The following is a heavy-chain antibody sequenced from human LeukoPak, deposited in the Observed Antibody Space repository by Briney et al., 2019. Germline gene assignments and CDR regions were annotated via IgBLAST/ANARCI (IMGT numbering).Heavy chain of an antibody. CDR1: GVTFSSYW. CDR2: INSDGSST. V-gene: IGHV3-74*01. J-gene: IGHJ6*04. CDR3: ARESEYYGSGSLQRYYYYGMDA. Sequence: GGSLRLSCAASGVTFSSYWMHWARQAPGKGLVWVSRINSDGSSTSYADSVKGRFTISRDNAKNTLYLQMNSLRAEDTAVYYCARESEYYGSGSLQRYYYYGMDAWGKGTTVTVSS. D-gene: IGHD3-10*01.